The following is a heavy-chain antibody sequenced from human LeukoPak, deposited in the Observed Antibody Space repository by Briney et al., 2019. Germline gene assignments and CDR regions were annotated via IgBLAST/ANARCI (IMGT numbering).Heavy chain of an antibody. CDR2: MNPNSGNT. D-gene: IGHD6-19*01. CDR1: GYTFTSYD. CDR3: ARGPVMGGWLYYYYYYGMDV. Sequence: ASVKVSCKASGYTFTSYDINWVRQATGQGLEWMGWMNPNSGNTGYAQKFQGRVTMTRNTSISTAYMELSSLRSEDTAVYYCARGPVMGGWLYYYYYYGMDVWGQGTTVTVSS. J-gene: IGHJ6*02. V-gene: IGHV1-8*01.